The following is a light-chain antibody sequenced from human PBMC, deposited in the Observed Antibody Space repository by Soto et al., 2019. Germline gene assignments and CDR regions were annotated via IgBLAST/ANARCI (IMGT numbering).Light chain of an antibody. Sequence: EIVLTQSPGTMSLSPGERATLSCRASQSVSSSYLAWYQQKPGQAPRLLIYGASNWATGIPDRFSGSGSGIELTLTIIRLEPEDFAVFYCQQYGGSSLYTFGQGTKLEIK. CDR1: QSVSSSY. V-gene: IGKV3-20*01. CDR2: GAS. J-gene: IGKJ2*01. CDR3: QQYGGSSLYT.